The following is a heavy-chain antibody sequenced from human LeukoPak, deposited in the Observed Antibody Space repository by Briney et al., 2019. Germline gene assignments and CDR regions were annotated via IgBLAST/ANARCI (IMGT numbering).Heavy chain of an antibody. V-gene: IGHV3-73*01. CDR2: IRSKANSYAT. CDR3: TREAVAGTLDI. D-gene: IGHD6-19*01. Sequence: PGGSLRLSCAASGFTFSGSAMHWVRQASGKGLEWVGRIRSKANSYATAHAASVKGRFTISRDDSKNTAYLQMNSLKTEDTAVYYCTREAVAGTLDIWGQGTMVTVSS. J-gene: IGHJ3*02. CDR1: GFTFSGSA.